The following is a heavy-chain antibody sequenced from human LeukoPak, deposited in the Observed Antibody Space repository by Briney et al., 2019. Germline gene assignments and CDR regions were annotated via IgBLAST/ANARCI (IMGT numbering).Heavy chain of an antibody. Sequence: PGGSLRLSLAASGFTFSVYTMDWGRQGPGKRLEWGACIGGTMNDVYYADSVKGRFTMSRANAENSLSRQMTSLRAQERAGNFCAKNINSWCSDVWGKGPTLTASS. D-gene: IGHD6-13*01. CDR1: GFTFSVYT. CDR2: IGGTMNDV. V-gene: IGHV3-21*01. CDR3: AKNINSWCSDV. J-gene: IGHJ6*04.